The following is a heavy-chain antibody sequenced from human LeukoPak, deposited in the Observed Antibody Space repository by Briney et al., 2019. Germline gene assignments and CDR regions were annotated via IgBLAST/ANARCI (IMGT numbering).Heavy chain of an antibody. J-gene: IGHJ4*02. CDR2: IYHSGST. Sequence: PSQTLSLTCAVSGGSISSGGYSWSWIRQPPGKGLEWIGYIYHSGSTYYNPSLKSRVTISVDRSKNRFSLKLSSVTAADTAVYYCARAVSTYYYDSSGYHFDYWGQGTLVTVSS. CDR1: GGSISSGGYS. D-gene: IGHD3-22*01. CDR3: ARAVSTYYYDSSGYHFDY. V-gene: IGHV4-30-2*01.